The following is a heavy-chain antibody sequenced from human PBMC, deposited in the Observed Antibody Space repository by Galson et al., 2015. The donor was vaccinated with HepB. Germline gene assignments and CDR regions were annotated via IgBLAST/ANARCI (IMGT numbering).Heavy chain of an antibody. D-gene: IGHD3-10*01. CDR1: GYTFTGYY. CDR3: ARKPRGYYGMDV. V-gene: IGHV1-2*04. Sequence: SVKVSCKASGYTFTGYYMHWVRQAPGQGLEWMGWINPNSGGTNYAQKFQGWVTMTRDTSVSTAYMELSRLRSDDTAVYYCARKPRGYYGMDVWGQGTTVTVSS. CDR2: INPNSGGT. J-gene: IGHJ6*02.